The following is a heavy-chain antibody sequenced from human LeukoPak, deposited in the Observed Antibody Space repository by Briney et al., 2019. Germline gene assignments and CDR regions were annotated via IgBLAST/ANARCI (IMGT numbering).Heavy chain of an antibody. CDR2: IDPSGGST. J-gene: IGHJ4*02. CDR1: GYTLTSYY. V-gene: IGHV1-46*01. CDR3: ARNSGSGFDY. Sequence: ASVQGSCKASGYTLTSYYIVWGRQAPGQGLEWMGRIDPSGGSTSYAQKFQGRVTMTRGTSTSTVYMELSSLISEDTAVYYCARNSGSGFDYWGQGTLVTVSS. D-gene: IGHD2-15*01.